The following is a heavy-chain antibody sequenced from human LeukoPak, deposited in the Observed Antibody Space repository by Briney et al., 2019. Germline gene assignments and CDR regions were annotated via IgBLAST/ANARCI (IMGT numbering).Heavy chain of an antibody. CDR1: GYTFTTYG. V-gene: IGHV1-18*01. CDR2: ISANNGNT. J-gene: IGHJ4*02. CDR3: ARLRYYYDSVGYYKQYYSDY. Sequence: ASVKVSCKASGYTFTTYGFTWVRQAPGQGLEWMGWISANNGNTNYAQKFQGRVSMTTDTSTRTAYMELRSLVSDDTALYYCARLRYYYDSVGYYKQYYSDYWGQGTLVTVPS. D-gene: IGHD3-22*01.